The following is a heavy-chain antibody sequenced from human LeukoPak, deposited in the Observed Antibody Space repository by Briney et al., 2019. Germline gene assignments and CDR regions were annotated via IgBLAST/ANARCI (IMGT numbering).Heavy chain of an antibody. V-gene: IGHV1-18*01. J-gene: IGHJ4*02. CDR3: ARGLRAYCGGDCYPFDY. Sequence: ASVKVSCKASGCTFTSYSISWVRQAPGQGLEWMGWISAYNGNTNYAQKLQGRVTMTTDTSTSTAYMELRSLRSDDTAVYYCARGLRAYCGGDCYPFDYWGQGTLVTVSS. CDR2: ISAYNGNT. CDR1: GCTFTSYS. D-gene: IGHD2-21*02.